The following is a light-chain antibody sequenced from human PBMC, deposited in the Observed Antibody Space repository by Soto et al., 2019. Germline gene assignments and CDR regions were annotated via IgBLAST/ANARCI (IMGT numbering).Light chain of an antibody. CDR2: GAF. CDR1: ESLLSTY. J-gene: IGKJ2*01. CDR3: QYYGRSPPFT. Sequence: EVLLTQSPGTLSLSSGERATLSCRASESLLSTYLFWYQQKPGQAPRLLIYGAFSRATGIPDRFSGSGSGTDFTLTITRLEPEDFVVYYCQYYGRSPPFTFGQGTKLDIK. V-gene: IGKV3-20*01.